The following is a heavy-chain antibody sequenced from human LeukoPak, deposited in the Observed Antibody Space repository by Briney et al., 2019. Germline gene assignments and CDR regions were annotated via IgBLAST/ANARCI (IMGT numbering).Heavy chain of an antibody. CDR3: TTDFRRGYTYGNHDY. J-gene: IGHJ4*02. CDR1: GFTFSKAW. D-gene: IGHD5-18*01. V-gene: IGHV3-15*01. CDR2: IKSKSDGGTT. Sequence: GGSLRLSCAASGFTFSKAWMSWVRQAPGKGLEWVGRIKSKSDGGTTDNAAPVRGRFTISRDDAKNTLYMQMNSLKTEDTAVYYCTTDFRRGYTYGNHDYWGQGTLVTVSS.